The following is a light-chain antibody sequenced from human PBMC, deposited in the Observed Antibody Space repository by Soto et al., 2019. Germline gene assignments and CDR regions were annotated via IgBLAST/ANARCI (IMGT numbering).Light chain of an antibody. CDR1: SSDVGGYNY. CDR2: DVS. CDR3: SSYTTNNTVL. J-gene: IGLJ2*01. Sequence: QSALTQPASVSGSPGQSITISCTRSSSDVGGYNYVSWYQQHPGKAPKLMIFDVSNRPSGVSNRFSGSKSGDSASLTISGLQAEDEADYYCSSYTTNNTVLFGGGTKLTVL. V-gene: IGLV2-14*01.